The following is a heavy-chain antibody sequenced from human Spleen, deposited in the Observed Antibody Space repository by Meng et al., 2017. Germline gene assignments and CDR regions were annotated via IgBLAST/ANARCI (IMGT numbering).Heavy chain of an antibody. CDR3: AREGGSGNYHAFDI. CDR1: GFTFSSYA. V-gene: IGHV3-23*01. J-gene: IGHJ3*02. CDR2: ISGSGGST. Sequence: GESLKISCVASGFTFSSYAMTWLCQAPGKGLEWVSAISGSGGSTYYADSVKGRFTISRDNSKNTLYLQMNSLRDEDTAVYYCAREGGSGNYHAFDIWGQGTMVTVSS. D-gene: IGHD3-10*01.